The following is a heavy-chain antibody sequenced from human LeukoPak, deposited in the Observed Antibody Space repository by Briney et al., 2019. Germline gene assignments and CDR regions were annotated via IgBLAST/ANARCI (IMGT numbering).Heavy chain of an antibody. CDR2: ISAYNGST. J-gene: IGHJ6*02. CDR3: ARDHFDLRPVVPAAMAYGYYGMDV. Sequence: ASVKVSCKASGYTFTSYGISWVRQAPGQGLEWMGWISAYNGSTNYAQKLQGRVTMTTDTSTSTAYMELRSLRSDDTAVYYCARDHFDLRPVVPAAMAYGYYGMDVWGQGTTVTVSS. V-gene: IGHV1-18*01. CDR1: GYTFTSYG. D-gene: IGHD2-2*01.